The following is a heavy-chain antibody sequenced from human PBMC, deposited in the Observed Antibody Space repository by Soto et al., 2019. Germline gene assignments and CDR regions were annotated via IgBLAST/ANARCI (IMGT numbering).Heavy chain of an antibody. Sequence: LSLSCTTSGFTFGDYAMSWFRQAPGKGLEWVGVIRSKAYGGTTDYAASVKGRFAISRDDSKSIAYLQMNSVTTEDTAVYYCARYTYTSMYNYYGMDVWGHGTPVTVSS. CDR1: GFTFGDYA. CDR3: ARYTYTSMYNYYGMDV. V-gene: IGHV3-49*03. CDR2: IRSKAYGGTT. J-gene: IGHJ6*02. D-gene: IGHD6-13*01.